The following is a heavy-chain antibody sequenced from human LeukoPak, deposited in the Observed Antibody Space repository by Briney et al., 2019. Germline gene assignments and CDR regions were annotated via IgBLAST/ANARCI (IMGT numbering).Heavy chain of an antibody. CDR3: ARVDNGNYYYYGMDV. D-gene: IGHD1-1*01. CDR1: GDSISSYY. Sequence: ETLSLTCTVSGDSISSYYWSWIRQPPGKGLEWIGYIYYSGSTNSNPSLKSRVTISVDTSKNQFSLKLSSVTAADTAVYYCARVDNGNYYYYGMDVWGQGTTVTVSS. CDR2: IYYSGST. J-gene: IGHJ6*02. V-gene: IGHV4-59*01.